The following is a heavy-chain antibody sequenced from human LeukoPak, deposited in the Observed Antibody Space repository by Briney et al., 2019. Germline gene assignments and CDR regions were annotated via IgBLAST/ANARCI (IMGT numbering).Heavy chain of an antibody. CDR1: GGTFSSYA. Sequence: ASVKVSCKASGGTFSSYAISWVRQAPGQGLEWMGGIIPIFGTANHAQKFQGRVTITADESTSTAYMELSSLRSEDTAVYYCARDRGITMVRGVRPNWFDPWGQGTLVTVSS. V-gene: IGHV1-69*13. CDR3: ARDRGITMVRGVRPNWFDP. J-gene: IGHJ5*02. CDR2: IIPIFGTA. D-gene: IGHD3-10*01.